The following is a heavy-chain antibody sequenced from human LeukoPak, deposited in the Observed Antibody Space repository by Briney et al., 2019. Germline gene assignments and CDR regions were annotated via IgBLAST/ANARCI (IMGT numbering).Heavy chain of an antibody. V-gene: IGHV4-34*01. Sequence: SETLSLTCAVYGGSFSGYYWSWIRQPPGKGLEWIAEINHSGSTNYNPSLKSRVTISVDTSKNQFSLKLSSVTAADTAVYYCARGNIVVVPAAILYYFDYWGQGTLVTVSS. CDR3: ARGNIVVVPAAILYYFDY. J-gene: IGHJ4*02. CDR1: GGSFSGYY. CDR2: INHSGST. D-gene: IGHD2-2*01.